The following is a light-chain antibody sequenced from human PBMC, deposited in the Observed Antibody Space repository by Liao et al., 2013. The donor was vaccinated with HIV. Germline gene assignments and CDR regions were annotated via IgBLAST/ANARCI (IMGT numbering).Light chain of an antibody. J-gene: IGLJ2*01. V-gene: IGLV3-21*04. CDR3: QVWDSSSDHVV. CDR2: FDS. CDR1: KIGGKS. Sequence: SYVLSQPPSVSVAPGRTARITCGGNKIGGKSVNWYQQKPGQAPVLVIYFDSDRPSGIPERFSGSNSGNTATLTISRVEAGDEAGYYCQVWDSSSDHVVFGGGTKLTVL.